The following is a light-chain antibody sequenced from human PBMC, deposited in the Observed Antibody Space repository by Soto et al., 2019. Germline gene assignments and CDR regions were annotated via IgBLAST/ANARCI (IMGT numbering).Light chain of an antibody. CDR1: QSVGGN. CDR2: GAS. Sequence: DIVMTQSPATLSVSPGERVTLSCRASQSVGGNVAWYQQRPGQAPRLLISGASTRATGIPARFSGSGSGTEFTLPISSLQSEDFAVYPCQQYHDWPPLTFGGGTTVEIK. J-gene: IGKJ4*01. V-gene: IGKV3-15*01. CDR3: QQYHDWPPLT.